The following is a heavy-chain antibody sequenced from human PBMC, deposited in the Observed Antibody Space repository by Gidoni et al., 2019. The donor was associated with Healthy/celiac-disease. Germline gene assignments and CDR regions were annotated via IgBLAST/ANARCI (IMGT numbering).Heavy chain of an antibody. D-gene: IGHD3-16*02. CDR1: GGSISSSSYY. V-gene: IGHV4-39*07. J-gene: IGHJ4*02. CDR2: IYYCGST. CDR3: ARVYDYVWGSYPGVYFDY. Sequence: QLQLQESGPGLVKPSETLSLTCTVSGGSISSSSYYWGWIRQPPGKGLEWIGSIYYCGSTYYNPSLKSRVTISVDTSKNQFSLKLSSVTAADTAVYYCARVYDYVWGSYPGVYFDYWGQGTLVTVSS.